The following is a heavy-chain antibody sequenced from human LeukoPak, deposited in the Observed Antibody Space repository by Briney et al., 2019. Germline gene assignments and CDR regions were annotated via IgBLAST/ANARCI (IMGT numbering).Heavy chain of an antibody. D-gene: IGHD6-19*01. CDR1: GFTFDNYA. CDR3: AKVRGTYSSGYFFDY. V-gene: IGHV3-9*01. Sequence: GGSLRLSCAASGFTFDNYAMHWVRQAPGKGLEWLSIISWNSGYIGYADPVKGRFTISRDNAKKSLDLQMNRLRAEDTAFYYCAKVRGTYSSGYFFDYWGQGTLVTVSS. CDR2: ISWNSGYI. J-gene: IGHJ4*02.